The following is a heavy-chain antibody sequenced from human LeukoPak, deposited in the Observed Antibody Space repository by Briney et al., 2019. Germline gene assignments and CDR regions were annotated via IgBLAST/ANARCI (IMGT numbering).Heavy chain of an antibody. CDR1: GDSVSSNSVA. CDR2: TYYRSKWYN. J-gene: IGHJ5*02. CDR3: ARELAAAPNWFDP. Sequence: SQTLSLTCAISGDSVSSNSVAWNWIRQSPSRGLEWLGRTYYRSKWYNDYAVSVKSRITINPDTSKNQFSLQLNSVTPEDTAVYYCARELAAAPNWFDPWGQGTLVTVSS. V-gene: IGHV6-1*01. D-gene: IGHD6-13*01.